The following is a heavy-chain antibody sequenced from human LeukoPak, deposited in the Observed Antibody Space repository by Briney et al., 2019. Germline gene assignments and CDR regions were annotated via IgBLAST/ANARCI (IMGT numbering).Heavy chain of an antibody. Sequence: GGSLRLSCAASGLTFSSHWMNWVRQAPGKGLEWVANINQDGSEKYYVDSVKGRFTISRDNTKNSLYLQMNSLRAEDTAVYYCARDESLAVAGPDFDYWGQGTLVTVSS. CDR1: GLTFSSHW. CDR3: ARDESLAVAGPDFDY. D-gene: IGHD6-19*01. V-gene: IGHV3-7*01. J-gene: IGHJ4*02. CDR2: INQDGSEK.